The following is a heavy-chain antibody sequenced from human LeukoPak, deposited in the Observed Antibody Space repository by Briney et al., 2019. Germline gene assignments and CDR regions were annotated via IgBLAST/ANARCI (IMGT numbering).Heavy chain of an antibody. V-gene: IGHV4-39*01. CDR2: IYYSGST. CDR3: ASTYCSSTSCYYFDH. J-gene: IGHJ4*02. D-gene: IGHD2-2*01. CDR1: GGSVNSSTYY. Sequence: SETLSLTCTVSGGSVNSSTYYWGWIRQLPGKGLEWIGSIYYSGSTYYNPSLKSRVTISVDTSKNQFSLKLSSVTAADTAVYYCASTYCSSTSCYYFDHWGRGTLVTVSS.